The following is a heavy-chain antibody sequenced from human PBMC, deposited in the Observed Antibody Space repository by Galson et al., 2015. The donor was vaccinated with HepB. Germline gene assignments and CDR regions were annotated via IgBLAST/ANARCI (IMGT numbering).Heavy chain of an antibody. CDR2: MNPNSGNT. D-gene: IGHD2-2*01. J-gene: IGHJ6*03. Sequence: SVKVSCKASGYTFTSYDINWVRQATGQGLEWMGWMNPNSGNTGYAEKFQGRVTMTRNTSITTAYMELNSLTSEDTAIYYCARGVVVPENYYNYYMDVWGKGTTVTVSS. CDR3: ARGVVVPENYYNYYMDV. CDR1: GYTFTSYD. V-gene: IGHV1-8*01.